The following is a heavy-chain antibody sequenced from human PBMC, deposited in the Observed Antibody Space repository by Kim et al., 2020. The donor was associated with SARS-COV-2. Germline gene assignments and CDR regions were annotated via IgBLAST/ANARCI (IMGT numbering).Heavy chain of an antibody. V-gene: IGHV4-31*03. Sequence: SETLSLTCTVSGASVSTGGYYWTWIRQHPGKGLEWIGYIYYSGRSYYNPSLQSRLSISIDMSKNQFSLKRSSVTAADTAVYYCARFSDSADDYWGQGTPV. CDR3: ARFSDSADDY. J-gene: IGHJ4*02. CDR1: GASVSTGGYY. D-gene: IGHD2-15*01. CDR2: IYYSGRS.